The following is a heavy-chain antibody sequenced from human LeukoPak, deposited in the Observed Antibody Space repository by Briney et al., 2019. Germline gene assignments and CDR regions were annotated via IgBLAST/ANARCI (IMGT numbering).Heavy chain of an antibody. D-gene: IGHD3-10*01. V-gene: IGHV3-23*01. CDR2: IVASGGAT. CDR1: GFIFSNYA. J-gene: IGHJ4*02. Sequence: GGSLRLSCAASGFIFSNYAMSWVRQAPGKGLEWVSGIVASGGATYYADSVKGRFTISRDDSKNTLYLQMNSLRAEDTALYYCAKAYYYGSECSYKTFDYWGQGTLVTVSS. CDR3: AKAYYYGSECSYKTFDY.